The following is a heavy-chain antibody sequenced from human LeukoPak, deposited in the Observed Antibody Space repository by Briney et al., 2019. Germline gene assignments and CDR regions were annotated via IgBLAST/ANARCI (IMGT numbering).Heavy chain of an antibody. CDR1: GGTFSSYA. CDR3: ARGIRDGYNSDY. J-gene: IGHJ4*02. V-gene: IGHV1-69*01. CDR2: IIPIFGTA. D-gene: IGHD5-24*01. Sequence: SVKVSCKASGGTFSSYAISWVRQAPGQGLEWMGGIIPIFGTANYAQKFQGRVTITADESTSTAYMKLSSLRSEDTAVYYCARGIRDGYNSDYWGQGTLVTVSS.